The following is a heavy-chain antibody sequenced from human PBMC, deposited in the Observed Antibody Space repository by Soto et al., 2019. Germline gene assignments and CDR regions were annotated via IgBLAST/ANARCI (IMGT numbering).Heavy chain of an antibody. Sequence: QVQLQESGPGLVKPSQTLSLTCTVSGGSVSRGGYYWSWIRQHPGKGLEWIGYIYYSGSTYYNPSLKSRVTISVDTSKNQFSLKLSSVTAADTAVYYCAREGYCSGGSCYTGYYSGMDVWGQGTTVTVSS. V-gene: IGHV4-31*03. CDR3: AREGYCSGGSCYTGYYSGMDV. CDR1: GGSVSRGGYY. CDR2: IYYSGST. J-gene: IGHJ6*02. D-gene: IGHD2-15*01.